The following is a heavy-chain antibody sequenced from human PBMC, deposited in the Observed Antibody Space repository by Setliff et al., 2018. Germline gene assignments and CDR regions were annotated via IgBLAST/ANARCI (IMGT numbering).Heavy chain of an antibody. D-gene: IGHD6-19*01. CDR3: ARGPSGWSSATSRYYFYMDV. J-gene: IGHJ6*03. V-gene: IGHV1-69*13. Sequence: SVKVSCKALGGTFSNSAINWVRQAPGQGLEWMGGIIPIRGAADYAQKFQGKVIITADGSTSTAYMELTSLRSDDAAVYYCARGPSGWSSATSRYYFYMDVWGKGTTVTV. CDR2: IIPIRGAA. CDR1: GGTFSNSA.